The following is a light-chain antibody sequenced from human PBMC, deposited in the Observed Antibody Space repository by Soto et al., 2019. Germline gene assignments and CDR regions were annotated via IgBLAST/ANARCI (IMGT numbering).Light chain of an antibody. Sequence: QSVLTQPASVSGSPGQSITIACTGTSSDVGGYNYVSWYQQHPGKAPKLMIYDVSNRPSGVSNRFSGFKSGNTASLTISGLQAEDEADYYCSSYTSSSTLDVFGTGTKATVL. CDR2: DVS. CDR1: SSDVGGYNY. CDR3: SSYTSSSTLDV. V-gene: IGLV2-14*01. J-gene: IGLJ1*01.